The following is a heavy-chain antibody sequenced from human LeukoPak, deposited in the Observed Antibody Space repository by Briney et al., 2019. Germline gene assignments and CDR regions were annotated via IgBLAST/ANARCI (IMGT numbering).Heavy chain of an antibody. J-gene: IGHJ6*03. D-gene: IGHD6-13*01. CDR3: ARGFSSSWYAYYYYYYYMDV. Sequence: GASVKVSCKASGYTFTSYAMNWVRQAPGQGLEWMGWMNPNSGNTGYAQKFQGRVTMTRNTSISTAYMELSSLRSEDTAVYYCARGFSSSWYAYYYYYYYMDVWGKGTTVTISS. CDR2: MNPNSGNT. CDR1: GYTFTSYA. V-gene: IGHV1-8*02.